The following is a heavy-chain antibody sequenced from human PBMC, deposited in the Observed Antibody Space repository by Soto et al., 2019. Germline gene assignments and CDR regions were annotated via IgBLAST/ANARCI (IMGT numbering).Heavy chain of an antibody. CDR3: AASIFYYGVGV. V-gene: IGHV5-51*01. CDR2: IYPGDSDT. CDR1: GYTFTNYW. J-gene: IGHJ6*02. Sequence: PGESLKISCKGSGYTFTNYWIGWVRQMPGKGLEWMGIIYPGDSDTKYNPSFQGQVTISADKSITTTYLQWSSLKASDTAIYYCAASIFYYGVGVWGQGTTVTVSS.